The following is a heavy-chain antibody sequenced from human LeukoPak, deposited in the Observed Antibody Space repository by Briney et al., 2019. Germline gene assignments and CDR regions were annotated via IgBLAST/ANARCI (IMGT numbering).Heavy chain of an antibody. CDR1: GGFFSGYY. CDR2: INHSGST. J-gene: IGHJ5*02. V-gene: IGHV4-34*01. CDR3: ARGLMIRYGSSTSCYPTTAGRNWFDP. Sequence: SWTLSLTCAVYGGFFSGYYLSWIRQPPGKGLEWIGEINHSGSTNYNPSLKSRVTISVDTSKNQCCLKLSSVTAEDTAVYYCARGLMIRYGSSTSCYPTTAGRNWFDPWGQGTLVTVSS. D-gene: IGHD2-2*01.